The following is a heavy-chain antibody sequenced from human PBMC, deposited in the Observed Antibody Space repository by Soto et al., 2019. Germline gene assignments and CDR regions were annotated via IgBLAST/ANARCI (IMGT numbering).Heavy chain of an antibody. CDR1: GGSISSGDW. CDR2: IYYSGST. J-gene: IGHJ6*02. Sequence: PSETLSLTCAVSGGSISSGDWCWSWVRQSPGKGLEWIGEIYYSGSTTYNPSLKSRVTISADKSENQFSLRLSSVTAADTAVYYCARSGYDRDKNYYYGMDVWGQGTTVTVSS. D-gene: IGHD5-12*01. V-gene: IGHV4-4*02. CDR3: ARSGYDRDKNYYYGMDV.